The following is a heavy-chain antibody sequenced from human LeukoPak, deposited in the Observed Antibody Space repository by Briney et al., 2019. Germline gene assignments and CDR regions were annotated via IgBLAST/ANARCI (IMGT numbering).Heavy chain of an antibody. CDR2: IKDDGSED. CDR1: GFTFSSYY. J-gene: IGHJ6*03. D-gene: IGHD7-27*01. CDR3: ASGDRHYMDV. Sequence: GGSLRLSCAASGFTFSSYYMTWVRQAPGKGLEWVATIKDDGSEDYYLDSVKGRFTISRDNAKSSMWLQMSSLRAEDTAVYYCASGDRHYMDVWGKGTTVTVSS. V-gene: IGHV3-7*01.